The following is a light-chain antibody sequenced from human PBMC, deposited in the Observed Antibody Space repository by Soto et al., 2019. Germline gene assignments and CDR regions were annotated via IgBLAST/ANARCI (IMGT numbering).Light chain of an antibody. Sequence: IQLTQSPSSVSASVGDRVTITCRASEGISGWLAWYQQKPGKAPELLIYAASFLQTGVPSRFSGTGSGTGSGTEFTLTISSLQPEDFATYTCQQVNTFPLTFGGGTRVEVK. CDR3: QQVNTFPLT. CDR2: AAS. V-gene: IGKV1-12*01. J-gene: IGKJ4*01. CDR1: EGISGW.